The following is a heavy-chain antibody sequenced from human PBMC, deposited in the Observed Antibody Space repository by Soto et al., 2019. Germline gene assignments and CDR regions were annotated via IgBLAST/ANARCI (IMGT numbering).Heavy chain of an antibody. CDR1: GYTLTELS. CDR2: FDPEDGET. D-gene: IGHD2-2*01. CDR3: ATSEGYQLLLDY. J-gene: IGHJ4*02. Sequence: ASVKVSCKVSGYTLTELSMHWVRQAPGKGLEWMGGFDPEDGETIYAQKFQGRVTMTEDTSTDTAYMELSSLRSEDTAVYYCATSEGYQLLLDYWGQGTLVTVSS. V-gene: IGHV1-24*01.